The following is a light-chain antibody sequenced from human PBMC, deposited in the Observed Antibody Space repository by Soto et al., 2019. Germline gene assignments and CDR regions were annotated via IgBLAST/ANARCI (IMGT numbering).Light chain of an antibody. CDR3: SSFTTSYFYV. V-gene: IGLV2-14*01. J-gene: IGLJ1*01. CDR1: GSVIGAYNY. Sequence: QSSLTKPASGSGPPRQSITISCTGSGSVIGAYNYVSWYQQHPGKAPKLLIHGVTRRPSGVSSRFSASKSAYTASLTISGLQAEDEANYYCSSFTTSYFYVFGTGTKVTVL. CDR2: GVT.